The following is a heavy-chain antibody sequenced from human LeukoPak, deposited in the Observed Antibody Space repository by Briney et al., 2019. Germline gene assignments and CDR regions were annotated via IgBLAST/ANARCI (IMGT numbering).Heavy chain of an antibody. CDR1: GYTLTELS. CDR2: FDPEDGET. J-gene: IGHJ5*02. CDR3: ATVRSRWEYYYDSSGYTT. D-gene: IGHD3-22*01. V-gene: IGHV1-24*01. Sequence: ASVKVSCKVSGYTLTELSMHWVRQAPGKGLEWMGGFDPEDGETIYAQKFQGRVTMTEDTSTDTAYMELSSLRSEDTAVYYCATVRSRWEYYYDSSGYTTWGQGTLVTVSS.